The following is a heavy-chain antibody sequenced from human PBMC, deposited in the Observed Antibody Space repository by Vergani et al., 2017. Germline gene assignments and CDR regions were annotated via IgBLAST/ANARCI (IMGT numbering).Heavy chain of an antibody. CDR2: VNPNSGNT. D-gene: IGHD1-26*01. CDR1: GYTFTSYD. J-gene: IGHJ4*02. V-gene: IGHV1-8*03. CDR3: ARVNGSPDY. Sequence: QVQLVQSGSELKKPGASVKVSCKASGYTFTSYDINWVRQATGQGLEWMGWVNPNSGNTGNAQKFQGRVTITRDTSKSTAYMELSSLRSEDTAVYYCARVNGSPDYWGQGTLVTVSS.